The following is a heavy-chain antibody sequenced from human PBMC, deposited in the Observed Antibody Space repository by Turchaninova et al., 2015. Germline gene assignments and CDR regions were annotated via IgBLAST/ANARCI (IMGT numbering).Heavy chain of an antibody. CDR1: GGSVSSGSYY. D-gene: IGHD3-16*01. J-gene: IGHJ4*02. CDR3: VRDGGYFDY. CDR2: MYCSGSS. V-gene: IGHV4-61*01. Sequence: QVQLQESGPGLVKPSETLSLTCTVSGGSVSSGSYYWGWFRQPPGTGLVWIGYMYCSGSSNYNPSLKSRVTRSVDTSKNQLSLKLSSVTAADTAMYYCVRDGGYFDYWGQGTLVTVSS.